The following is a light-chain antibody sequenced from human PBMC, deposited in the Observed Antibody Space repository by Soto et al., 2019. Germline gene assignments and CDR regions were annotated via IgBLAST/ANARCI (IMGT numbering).Light chain of an antibody. Sequence: PVLTQPASVSGSPGQSITISCTGTSSDVGGYNYVSWYQQHPGKAPKLMIYEVSNRPSGVSNRFSGSKSGNTASLTISGLQAEDEADYYCSSYTSSSTLGVFGGGTQLTVL. J-gene: IGLJ3*02. CDR3: SSYTSSSTLGV. V-gene: IGLV2-14*01. CDR1: SSDVGGYNY. CDR2: EVS.